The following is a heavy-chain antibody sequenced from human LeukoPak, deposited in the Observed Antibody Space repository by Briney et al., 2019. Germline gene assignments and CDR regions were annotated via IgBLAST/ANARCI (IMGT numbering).Heavy chain of an antibody. CDR2: INHSGST. D-gene: IGHD3-16*02. Sequence: SETLSLTCAVYGGSFSGYYWSWLRQPPGKGLEGIGEINHSGSTNYNPSLKSRVTISVDMSKNQFSLKLSSVTAADTAVYYCARGGIMITFGGVIVPLPLDYWGQGTLVTVSS. J-gene: IGHJ4*02. V-gene: IGHV4-34*01. CDR1: GGSFSGYY. CDR3: ARGGIMITFGGVIVPLPLDY.